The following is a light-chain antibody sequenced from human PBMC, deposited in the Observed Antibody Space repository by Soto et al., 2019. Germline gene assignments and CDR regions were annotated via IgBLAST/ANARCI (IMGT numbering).Light chain of an antibody. J-gene: IGKJ3*01. Sequence: EIVLTQSPGTLSLSPGERATLSCRASQSVSSSYLAWYQQKPGQAPRLLIYGASSRATGIRDRFSGGGSGTDFTLTISRLEPEDFAVYYCQQYGSSPPTFGPGTKVDIK. CDR1: QSVSSSY. CDR2: GAS. V-gene: IGKV3-20*01. CDR3: QQYGSSPPT.